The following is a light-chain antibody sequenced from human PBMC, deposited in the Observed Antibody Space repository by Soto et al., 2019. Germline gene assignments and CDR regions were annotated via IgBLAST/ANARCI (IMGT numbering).Light chain of an antibody. J-gene: IGLJ1*01. V-gene: IGLV2-14*01. CDR3: SSYTTSGNYV. CDR2: DVN. Sequence: QSVLTQPASVSGSPGQSIAISCTGTSRDVGAYNSVSWYQQHPGKVPKLLIYDVNNRPSEISTRFSGSKSGNPASLTISGLQAEDEADYYCSSYTTSGNYVFGTGTKVTVL. CDR1: SRDVGAYNS.